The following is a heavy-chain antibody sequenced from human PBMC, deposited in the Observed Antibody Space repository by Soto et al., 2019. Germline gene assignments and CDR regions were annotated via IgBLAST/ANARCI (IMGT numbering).Heavy chain of an antibody. D-gene: IGHD5-18*01. V-gene: IGHV1-69*01. CDR1: GGTFSNTA. J-gene: IGHJ5*02. CDR3: GTPAVPLDTARLKGLAP. CDR2: IIPIFGAP. Sequence: QVQLVQSGAEVKKPGSSVKVSCKASGGTFSNTAFIWVRQAPGQGLEWMGGIIPIFGAPNYAQKFQGRLMITADDSASKAYLELNALTSGDTAVYYCGTPAVPLDTARLKGLAPWGQGTLVTVS.